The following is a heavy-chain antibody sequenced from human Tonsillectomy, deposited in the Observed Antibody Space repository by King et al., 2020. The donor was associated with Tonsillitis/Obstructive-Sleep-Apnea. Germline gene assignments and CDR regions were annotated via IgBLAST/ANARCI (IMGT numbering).Heavy chain of an antibody. V-gene: IGHV3-30*01. D-gene: IGHD3-3*01. J-gene: IGHJ4*02. CDR2: ISYDGGNK. Sequence: VQLVESGGGVVQPGRSLRLSCAASGFTFSTFSMHWVRQAPGKGLEWVGVISYDGGNKYYADSVKGRFTISRDNSKNTLYLQMNSLRLEDTADYYCAGPTFRGDYDFWSGPEYWGQGTLVTVSS. CDR1: GFTFSTFS. CDR3: AGPTFRGDYDFWSGPEY.